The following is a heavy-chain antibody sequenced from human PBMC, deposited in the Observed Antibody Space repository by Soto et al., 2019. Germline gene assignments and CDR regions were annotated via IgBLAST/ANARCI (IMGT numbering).Heavy chain of an antibody. CDR3: ARVPAAIVAGGAIDV. CDR2: IYYSGST. Sequence: QVQLQESGPGLVKPSETLSLTCTVSGGSISSYSWSWIRQPPGKGLEWIGYIYYSGSTNYNPSLKSRVTVPGDTSKNQFSLRLSSVAAADTAVYSGARVPAAIVAGGAIDVWGQGTTVTVSS. V-gene: IGHV4-59*01. J-gene: IGHJ6*02. D-gene: IGHD2-2*01. CDR1: GGSISSYS.